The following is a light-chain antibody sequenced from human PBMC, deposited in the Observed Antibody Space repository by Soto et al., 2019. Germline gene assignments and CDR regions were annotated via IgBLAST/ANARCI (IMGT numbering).Light chain of an antibody. CDR3: QQYASSPRT. Sequence: EIVLTQSPATLSLSPGDRATLSCRASQSVSGSYLAWYQRKPGQAPRLLIYDASSRATGIPDRFSGSGSGTDFTLTISRLEPEDFAVYYCQQYASSPRTFGQGTKVDIK. CDR1: QSVSGSY. J-gene: IGKJ1*01. V-gene: IGKV3-20*01. CDR2: DAS.